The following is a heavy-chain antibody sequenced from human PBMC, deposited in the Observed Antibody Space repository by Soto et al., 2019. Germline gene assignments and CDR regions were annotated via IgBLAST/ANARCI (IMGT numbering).Heavy chain of an antibody. CDR1: GYTFTSYG. CDR3: ARDAQYSGYSRPLYYYYYYMDV. Sequence: QVQLVQSGAEVKKPGASVKVSCKASGYTFTSYGISWVRQAPGQGLEWMGWISAYNGNSNYAQKLQGRVTMTTDTSTSTDYMELRSLRSDDTAVYYCARDAQYSGYSRPLYYYYYYMDVWGKGTTVTVSS. D-gene: IGHD5-12*01. CDR2: ISAYNGNS. V-gene: IGHV1-18*01. J-gene: IGHJ6*03.